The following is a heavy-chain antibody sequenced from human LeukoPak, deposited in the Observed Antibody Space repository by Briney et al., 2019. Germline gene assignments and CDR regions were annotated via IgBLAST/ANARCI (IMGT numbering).Heavy chain of an antibody. V-gene: IGHV3-7*01. Sequence: GGSLRLSCAASGFTFSSYWMSWVRQAPGKGLEWVANIKQDGSEKYDVDSVKGRFTISRDNAKNSLYLQMNSLRAEDTAVYYCAREGGSGGYYQNRLFYSYYYMDVWGKGTTVTVSS. CDR1: GFTFSSYW. D-gene: IGHD3-10*01. J-gene: IGHJ6*03. CDR3: AREGGSGGYYQNRLFYSYYYMDV. CDR2: IKQDGSEK.